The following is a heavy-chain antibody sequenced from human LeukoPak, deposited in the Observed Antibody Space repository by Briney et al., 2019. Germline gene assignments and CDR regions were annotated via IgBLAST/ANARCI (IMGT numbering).Heavy chain of an antibody. CDR1: GFTFSSYG. D-gene: IGHD5-24*01. CDR2: IRYDGSNK. CDR3: ARDEGLTATILSLHFDY. Sequence: GGSLRLSCAASGFTFSSYGMHWVRQAPGKGLEWVAFIRYDGSNKYYADSVKGRFTISRDNSKNTLYLQMNSLRAEDTAVYYCARDEGLTATILSLHFDYWGQGTLVTVSS. J-gene: IGHJ4*02. V-gene: IGHV3-30*02.